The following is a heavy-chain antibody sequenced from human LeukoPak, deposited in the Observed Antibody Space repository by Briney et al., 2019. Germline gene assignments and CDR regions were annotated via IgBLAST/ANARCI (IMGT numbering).Heavy chain of an antibody. V-gene: IGHV3-11*04. CDR3: ARGGFDSSSLNWFDP. CDR1: GFTFSDYY. J-gene: IGHJ5*02. CDR2: ISSSGSTI. Sequence: PGGSLRLSCAASGFTFSDYYMSWIRQAPGKGMEWVSYISSSGSTIYYADSVKGRFTISRDNAKNSLYLQMNSLRAEDTAVYYCARGGFDSSSLNWFDPWGQGTLVTVSS. D-gene: IGHD6-6*01.